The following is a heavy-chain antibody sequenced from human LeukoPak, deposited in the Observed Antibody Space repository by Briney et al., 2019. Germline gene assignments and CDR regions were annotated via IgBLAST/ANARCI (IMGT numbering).Heavy chain of an antibody. CDR1: GYTFISYG. V-gene: IGHV1-18*01. D-gene: IGHD2-21*02. Sequence: ASVKVSCKASGYTFISYGISWVRQAPGQGLEWMGWISGYNGNTNYGQNLQGRVTMTTDTSTSTAYMELRSLRSDDTAVYYCARGLGVVTAQSEQPKPRYFDLWGRGTQVTVSS. CDR2: ISGYNGNT. J-gene: IGHJ2*01. CDR3: ARGLGVVTAQSEQPKPRYFDL.